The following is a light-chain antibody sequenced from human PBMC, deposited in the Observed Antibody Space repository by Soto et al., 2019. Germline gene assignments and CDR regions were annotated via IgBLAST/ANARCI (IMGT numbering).Light chain of an antibody. Sequence: EIVMTQSPATLSVSPGDRATLSCRASQIVSSNLAWYQQKPGQAPRLLIYGASARATGIPARFSGSGSGTEFTLTISSLQSEDFAVYYCQQYNNRHPITFGQGTRLEIK. J-gene: IGKJ5*01. CDR3: QQYNNRHPIT. CDR1: QIVSSN. V-gene: IGKV3-15*01. CDR2: GAS.